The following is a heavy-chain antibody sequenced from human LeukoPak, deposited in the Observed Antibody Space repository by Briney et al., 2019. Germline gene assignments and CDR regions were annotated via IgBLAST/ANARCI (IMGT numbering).Heavy chain of an antibody. CDR3: ARDGFGGSGDFDY. CDR2: IKQDGSEK. CDR1: GFTFSSYW. Sequence: GGSLRLSCAASGFTFSSYWMSWVRQAPGKGLEWVANIKQDGSEKYYVDSVKGRFTISRDNAKNSLYLQMNSLRAEDTAVYYCARDGFGGSGDFDYWGQGTLVTVSS. D-gene: IGHD3-10*01. V-gene: IGHV3-7*01. J-gene: IGHJ4*02.